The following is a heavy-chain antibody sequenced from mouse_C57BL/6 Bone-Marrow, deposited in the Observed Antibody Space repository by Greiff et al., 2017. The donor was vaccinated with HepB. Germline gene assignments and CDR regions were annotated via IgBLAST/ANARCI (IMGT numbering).Heavy chain of an antibody. CDR3: AGYFAY. Sequence: QVQLQQPGAELVRPGTSVKLSCKASGYTFTSYWMHWVKQSPGQGLEWIGVIDPSDSYTNYNQKFKGKATLTVDTSSSTAYMQLSSLTSEDSAVYYCAGYFAYWGQGTLVTVSA. J-gene: IGHJ3*01. CDR1: GYTFTSYW. V-gene: IGHV1-59*01. CDR2: IDPSDSYT. D-gene: IGHD2-14*01.